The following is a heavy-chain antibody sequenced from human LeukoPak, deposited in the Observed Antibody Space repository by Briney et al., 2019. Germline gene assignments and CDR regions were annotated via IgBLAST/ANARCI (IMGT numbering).Heavy chain of an antibody. CDR2: IYYSGST. D-gene: IGHD3-3*01. J-gene: IGHJ6*02. V-gene: IGHV4-39*07. CDR3: ARAAWGNWSGYYKSYYYGMDV. Sequence: TASETLSLTCTVSGGSISSSSYYWGWIRQPPGKGLEWIGSIYYSGSTYYNPSLKSRVTISVDRSKNQFSLKLSSVTAADTAVYYCARAAWGNWSGYYKSYYYGMDVWGQGTTVTVSS. CDR1: GGSISSSSYY.